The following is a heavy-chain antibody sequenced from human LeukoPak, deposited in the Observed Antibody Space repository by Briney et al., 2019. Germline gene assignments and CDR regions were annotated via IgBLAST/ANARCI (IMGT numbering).Heavy chain of an antibody. CDR1: GGSISSNNYY. V-gene: IGHV4-39*07. J-gene: IGHJ4*02. CDR2: IYYSGTT. Sequence: PSETLSLTCTVSGGSISSNNYYWGWIRQPPGKGLEWIGSIYYSGTTFYRPSLKTRVTISLDTSKNQFSLKLSSVTAADTAVYYCARSEYDILTGYYKGGFYFDYWGQGTLVTVSS. CDR3: ARSEYDILTGYYKGGFYFDY. D-gene: IGHD3-9*01.